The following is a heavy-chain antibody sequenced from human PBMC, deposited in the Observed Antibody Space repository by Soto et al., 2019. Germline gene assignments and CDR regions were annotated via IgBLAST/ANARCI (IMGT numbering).Heavy chain of an antibody. V-gene: IGHV3-72*01. D-gene: IGHD2-15*01. CDR1: GFTFSNAW. Sequence: GGSLRLSCAASGFTFSNAWMNWVRQAPGKGLEWLGRIRTKADAYSTDYAASVKGRFTISRDDSENSVYLQMDSLKSEDTAVYYCTSGYCGASSCYSAVFGYWGQGALVTVSS. CDR2: IRTKADAYST. J-gene: IGHJ4*02. CDR3: TSGYCGASSCYSAVFGY.